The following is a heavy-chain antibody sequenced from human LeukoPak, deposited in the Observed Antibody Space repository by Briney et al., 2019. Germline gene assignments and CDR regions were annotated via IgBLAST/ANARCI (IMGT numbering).Heavy chain of an antibody. J-gene: IGHJ4*02. CDR3: ARVTPDYDILTGSFDY. Sequence: GGSLRLSCAASGFTFSSYAMHWVRQAPGKGLEWVSYISSSSSTIYYADSVKGRFTISRDNAKNSLYLQMNSLRAEDTAVYYCARVTPDYDILTGSFDYWGQGTLVTVSS. D-gene: IGHD3-9*01. CDR1: GFTFSSYA. V-gene: IGHV3-48*04. CDR2: ISSSSSTI.